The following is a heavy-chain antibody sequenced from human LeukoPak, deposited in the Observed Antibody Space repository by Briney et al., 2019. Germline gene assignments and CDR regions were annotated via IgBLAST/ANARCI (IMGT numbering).Heavy chain of an antibody. Sequence: PSETLSLTCTVSGGSISSYYWSWIRQPPGKGLEWSGYIYYSGSTNYNPSLKSRVTISVDTSKNQFSLKLSSVTAADTAVYYCARAKIAFDIWGQGTMVTVSS. CDR3: ARAKIAFDI. CDR1: GGSISSYY. CDR2: IYYSGST. J-gene: IGHJ3*02. V-gene: IGHV4-59*01.